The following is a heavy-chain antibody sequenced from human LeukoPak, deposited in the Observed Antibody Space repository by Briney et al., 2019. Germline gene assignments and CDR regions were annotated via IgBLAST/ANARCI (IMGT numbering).Heavy chain of an antibody. CDR1: IDSFSNYH. V-gene: IGHV4-34*01. CDR2: VNESGGT. J-gene: IGHJ5*02. D-gene: IGHD1-26*01. CDR3: AXXXXXTVPQVGKNWFDP. Sequence: SETLSLTCAVYIDSFSNYHWNWIRQTPAKGMEWIGEVNESGGTNISPSLRSRVILSVDTSKNQFSLELISVTVADTAIYYCAXXXXXTVPQVGKNWFDPWGQGTRVTVSS.